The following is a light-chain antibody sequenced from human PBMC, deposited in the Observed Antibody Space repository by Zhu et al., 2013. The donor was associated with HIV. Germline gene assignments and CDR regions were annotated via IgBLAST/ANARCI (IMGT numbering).Light chain of an antibody. CDR2: GAS. V-gene: IGKV3-20*01. J-gene: IGKJ4*01. Sequence: EIVLTQSPGSLALSPGERATLSCRASQTVNRGYLAWYQQKPGQPPRLLIYGASNRATGIPDRFSGSGSGTLFTLTITRLEPEDFAVYYCQQYGSSPLTFGGGTTVEI. CDR3: QQYGSSPLT. CDR1: QTVNRGY.